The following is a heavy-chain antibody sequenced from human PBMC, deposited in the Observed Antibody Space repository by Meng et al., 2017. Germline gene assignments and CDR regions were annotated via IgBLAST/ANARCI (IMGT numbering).Heavy chain of an antibody. V-gene: IGHV1-46*01. CDR2: INPSGGST. Sequence: QWQRVQPGGEVKKPGASVKVSCKASGYTFTSYYMHWVRQAPGQGLEWMGIINPSGGSTSYAQKFQGRVTITADESTSTAYMELSSLRSEDTAVYYCARDGPSATLIYYWGQGTLVTVSS. CDR1: GYTFTSYY. J-gene: IGHJ4*02. CDR3: ARDGPSATLIYY. D-gene: IGHD1-26*01.